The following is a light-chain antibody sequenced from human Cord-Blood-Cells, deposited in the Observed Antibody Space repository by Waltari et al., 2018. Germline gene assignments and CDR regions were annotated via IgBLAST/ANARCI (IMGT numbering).Light chain of an antibody. J-gene: IGKJ2*01. Sequence: EIVLTQSPATLSLSPGERATLSCRASQSVSSYLAWYQQKPGQAPRLLIYEASNRATGIPARFSGSGSGTDFTLTTSSLEPEDFAVYYCQQSSNWPPYTFGQGTNLEIK. CDR1: QSVSSY. V-gene: IGKV3-11*01. CDR2: EAS. CDR3: QQSSNWPPYT.